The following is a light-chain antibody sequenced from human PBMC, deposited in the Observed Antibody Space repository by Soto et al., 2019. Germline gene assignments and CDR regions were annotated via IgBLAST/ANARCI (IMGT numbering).Light chain of an antibody. CDR3: SSYAGSNNLL. Sequence: QSALTQPPSASGSPGHSVTISCTGTSSDVGGYNYVSWYQQHPGKAPQLMIYEVSRRPSGVPDRFSGSKSGNTASLTVSGLQAEDEADYCCSSYAGSNNLLFGGGTKVTVL. V-gene: IGLV2-8*01. CDR1: SSDVGGYNY. J-gene: IGLJ2*01. CDR2: EVS.